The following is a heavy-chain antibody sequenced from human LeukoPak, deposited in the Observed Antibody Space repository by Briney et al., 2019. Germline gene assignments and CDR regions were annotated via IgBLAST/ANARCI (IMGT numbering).Heavy chain of an antibody. CDR2: MYGGGAT. CDR3: VRDQSGPGGHNNDAFDI. D-gene: IGHD3-16*01. V-gene: IGHV4-4*07. Sequence: SETLSLTCNVSGGSISTYYWNWIRQPAGKGLEWIGRMYGGGATRYNPSLGSRVTMSVDTSKNQVSLKLTSVTAADTAVYFCVRDQSGPGGHNNDAFDIWGQGTMVVVSA. CDR1: GGSISTYY. J-gene: IGHJ3*02.